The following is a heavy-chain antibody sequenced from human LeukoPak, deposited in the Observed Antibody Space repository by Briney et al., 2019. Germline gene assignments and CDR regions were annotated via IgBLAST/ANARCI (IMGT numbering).Heavy chain of an antibody. D-gene: IGHD1-7*01. V-gene: IGHV4-34*01. CDR2: INHSGST. J-gene: IGHJ4*02. CDR1: GGSFSGYY. Sequence: SETLSLTCAVSGGSFSGYYWSWIRQPPGKGLEWIGEINHSGSTNYNPSLKSRVTISVDTSKNQFSLKLSSVTAADTAVYYCARGKINWNSEYFDYWGQGTLVTVSS. CDR3: ARGKINWNSEYFDY.